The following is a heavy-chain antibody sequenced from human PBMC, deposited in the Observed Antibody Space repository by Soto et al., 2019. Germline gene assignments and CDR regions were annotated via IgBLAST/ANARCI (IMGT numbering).Heavy chain of an antibody. CDR1: GYTFPNYG. CDR3: ARDSLATETTAWLDP. Sequence: QVQLLQSGAEVRKPGASVKVSCKASGYTFPNYGSSWVRQAPGRGLEWWGWISAYNGDTNYAQKVQGRVTMTTETSTSTAYMELRSLRSDDTAMDYCARDSLATETTAWLDPWGQGTLVTVSS. V-gene: IGHV1-18*04. D-gene: IGHD4-4*01. CDR2: ISAYNGDT. J-gene: IGHJ5*02.